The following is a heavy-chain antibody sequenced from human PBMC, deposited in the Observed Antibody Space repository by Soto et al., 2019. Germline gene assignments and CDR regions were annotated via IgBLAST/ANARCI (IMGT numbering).Heavy chain of an antibody. D-gene: IGHD6-6*01. J-gene: IGHJ6*02. CDR1: GYTFTGYY. Sequence: ASVQVSCKASGYTFTGYYMHWVRQAPGQGLEWMGWINPNSGGTNYAQKFQGWVTMTRDTSISTAYMELSRLRYDDTAVYYCARGSSSYYYYYGMDVWGQGTTVTVSS. V-gene: IGHV1-2*04. CDR2: INPNSGGT. CDR3: ARGSSSYYYYYGMDV.